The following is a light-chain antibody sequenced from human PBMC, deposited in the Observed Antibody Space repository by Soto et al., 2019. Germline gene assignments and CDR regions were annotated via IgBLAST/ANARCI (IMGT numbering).Light chain of an antibody. CDR3: EHRSSWPLT. V-gene: IGKV3-11*01. Sequence: EIVLTQSPATLSLSPGERATLACRASQSISTNLAWYQQKPGQAPMLLIYDVSDRATGIPARFSGSGSGTDFPLTISSLEPEDFAVYYCEHRSSWPLTFGGGTRLEIK. CDR2: DVS. CDR1: QSISTN. J-gene: IGKJ4*01.